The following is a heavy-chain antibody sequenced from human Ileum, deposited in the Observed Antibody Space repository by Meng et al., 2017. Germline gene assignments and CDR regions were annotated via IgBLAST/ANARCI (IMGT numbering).Heavy chain of an antibody. Sequence: QVQLQPSCPGLVKPSQTLSLTCAISGDSVSSNSAIWNWIRQSPSRGLEWLGRTYYRSKWSNDYAVSVKSRITVNPDTSRNHFSLQLNSVTPDDTAVYHCARGFMNSGFDIWGQGTMVTVSS. V-gene: IGHV6-1*01. CDR3: ARGFMNSGFDI. CDR2: TYYRSKWSN. D-gene: IGHD5-12*01. J-gene: IGHJ3*02. CDR1: GDSVSSNSAI.